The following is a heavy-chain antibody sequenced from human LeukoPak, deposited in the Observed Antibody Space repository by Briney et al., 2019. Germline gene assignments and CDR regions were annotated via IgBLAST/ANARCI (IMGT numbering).Heavy chain of an antibody. CDR3: ARGYSGYDVDY. D-gene: IGHD5-12*01. CDR1: GGSISSYY. J-gene: IGHJ4*02. CDR2: IYYSGST. Sequence: SETLSLTCTVSGGSISSYYWSWIRQPPGKGLEWIGYIYYSGSTNYNPSLKSRVTISVDTSKNQFSLKLSSVAAAGTAVYYCARGYSGYDVDYWGQGTLVTVSS. V-gene: IGHV4-59*01.